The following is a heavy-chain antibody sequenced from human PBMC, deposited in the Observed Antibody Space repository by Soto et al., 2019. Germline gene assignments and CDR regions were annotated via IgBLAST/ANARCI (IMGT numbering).Heavy chain of an antibody. CDR3: AKDALDYCSSTSCKIGRDAFDI. D-gene: IGHD2-2*01. J-gene: IGHJ3*02. V-gene: IGHV3-23*01. Sequence: PGGSLRLSCAAAGFTFSSYAMSWVRQAPRKGLEWVSAISGSGGSTYYADSVKGRFTIYRDNSKNTLYLQMNSLRAEDTAVYYCAKDALDYCSSTSCKIGRDAFDIWGQGTMVTVSS. CDR2: ISGSGGST. CDR1: GFTFSSYA.